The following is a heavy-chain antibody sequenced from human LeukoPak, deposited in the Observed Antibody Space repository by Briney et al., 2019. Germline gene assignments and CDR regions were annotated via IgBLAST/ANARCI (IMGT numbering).Heavy chain of an antibody. D-gene: IGHD2-15*01. CDR1: GFTFGNYG. CDR3: SKPSVRRCPPLDSFDM. J-gene: IGHJ3*02. CDR2: ISYDGSSK. V-gene: IGHV3-30*18. Sequence: GGSLRLSCAASGFTFGNYGMHWVRQAPGKGLEWLAVISYDGSSKFYADPLKGRFTISRDNSKNTLYLQLDSLRADDTAVYYCSKPSVRRCPPLDSFDMWGQGTMLTVSS.